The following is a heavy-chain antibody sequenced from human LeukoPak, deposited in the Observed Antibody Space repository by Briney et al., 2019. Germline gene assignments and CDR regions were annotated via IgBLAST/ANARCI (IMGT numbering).Heavy chain of an antibody. V-gene: IGHV3-23*01. CDR2: ISGSGGST. J-gene: IGHJ1*01. CDR1: GFTFSSYA. D-gene: IGHD6-13*01. Sequence: GGSLRLSCAASGFTFSSYAMSWVRQAPGKGLEWVSAISGSGGSTYYADSVKGRFTISRDNSKNALYLQMNSLRAEDTAVYYCAKDVRIAAARGGAEYFQHWGQGTLVTVSS. CDR3: AKDVRIAAARGGAEYFQH.